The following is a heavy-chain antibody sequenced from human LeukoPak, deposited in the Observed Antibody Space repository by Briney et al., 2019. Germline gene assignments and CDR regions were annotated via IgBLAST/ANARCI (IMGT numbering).Heavy chain of an antibody. CDR1: GFTFSSYG. V-gene: IGHV3-30*18. J-gene: IGHJ4*02. Sequence: GGSLRLSCAASGFTFSSYGMHWVRQAPGKGLEWVAVISYDGSNKYYADSVKGRFTISRDNSKNTLYLQMNSLRAEDTAVYYCAKMVAACNFDYWGQGTLVTVSS. CDR2: ISYDGSNK. CDR3: AKMVAACNFDY. D-gene: IGHD2-15*01.